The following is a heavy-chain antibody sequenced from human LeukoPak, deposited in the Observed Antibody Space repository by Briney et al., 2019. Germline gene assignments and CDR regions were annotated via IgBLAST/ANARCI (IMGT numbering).Heavy chain of an antibody. CDR2: ISSSSSTI. V-gene: IGHV3-48*02. D-gene: IGHD6-19*01. J-gene: IGHJ4*02. CDR1: GFTFSSYS. Sequence: GGSLRLSCAASGFTFSSYSMNWVRQAPGKGLEWVSYISSSSSTIYYADSVKGRFTISRDNAKNSLYLQMNSLRDEDTAVYYCARETSGWYPYYFDYWGQGTLVTASS. CDR3: ARETSGWYPYYFDY.